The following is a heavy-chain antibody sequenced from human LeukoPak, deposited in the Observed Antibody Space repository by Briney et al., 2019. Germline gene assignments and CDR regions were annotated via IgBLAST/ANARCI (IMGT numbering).Heavy chain of an antibody. CDR1: GGSFSGYY. D-gene: IGHD4-17*01. J-gene: IGHJ4*02. V-gene: IGHV4-34*01. CDR3: ARAPPYGEASAFDY. CDR2: INHSGST. Sequence: SETLSLTCAVYGGSFSGYYWSWIRQPPGKGLEWIGEINHSGSTNYNPSLKSRVTISVDTSKNQFSLKLSSVTAADTAVYYCARAPPYGEASAFDYGGQGPLVTVSS.